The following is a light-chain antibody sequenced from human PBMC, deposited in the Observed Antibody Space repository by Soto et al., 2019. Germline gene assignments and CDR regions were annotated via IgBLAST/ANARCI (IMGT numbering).Light chain of an antibody. CDR1: QGIRDF. CDR2: AAS. Sequence: DIQLTQSPSFLSASVGDRVTISCRASQGIRDFLAWYQQKPGKAPKLLFYAASTLQAGVPTRFSGFASGTEFTLTINNLQPADSATYYCQQFNIYPLTFGGGTKVEIK. CDR3: QQFNIYPLT. J-gene: IGKJ4*01. V-gene: IGKV1-9*01.